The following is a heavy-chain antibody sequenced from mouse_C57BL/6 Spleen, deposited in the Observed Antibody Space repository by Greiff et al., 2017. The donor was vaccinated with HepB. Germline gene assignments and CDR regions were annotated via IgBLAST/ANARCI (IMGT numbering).Heavy chain of an antibody. D-gene: IGHD1-1*01. J-gene: IGHJ1*03. Sequence: VQLQQSGAELVRPGTSVKVSCKASGYAFTNYLIEWVKQRPGQGLEWIGVINPGSGGTKYNEKFKGKATLTADKSSSTAYMQLSSLTSEDSAVYCCARHYGSSYRYFDVWGTGTTVTVSS. CDR3: ARHYGSSYRYFDV. V-gene: IGHV1-54*01. CDR1: GYAFTNYL. CDR2: INPGSGGT.